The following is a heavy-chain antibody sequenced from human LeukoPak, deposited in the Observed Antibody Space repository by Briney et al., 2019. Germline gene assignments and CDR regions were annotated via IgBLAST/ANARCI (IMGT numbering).Heavy chain of an antibody. CDR3: ARDLTGAVFDF. V-gene: IGHV3-74*01. CDR2: ITRAGSST. Sequence: GGSLRLSCEASGFTFSSYWMHWVRQAPGKGLVCVSRITRAGSSTSYADSVRGRFTISRDNAKNTVYLQMNSLRAEDTAVYYCARDLTGAVFDFWGQGSLVTVSS. D-gene: IGHD1-26*01. CDR1: GFTFSSYW. J-gene: IGHJ4*02.